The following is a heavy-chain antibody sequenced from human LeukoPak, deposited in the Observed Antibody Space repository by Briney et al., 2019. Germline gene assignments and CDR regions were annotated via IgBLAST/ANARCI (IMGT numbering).Heavy chain of an antibody. CDR2: IIPIFGTA. Sequence: SVKVSCKASGGTFSSYAISWVRQAPGQGLEWMGGIIPIFGTANYAQKFQGRVTITTDESTSTAYMGLSSLRSEDTAVYYCATTKGTTVTDMDYWGQGTLVTVSS. J-gene: IGHJ4*02. CDR1: GGTFSSYA. V-gene: IGHV1-69*05. CDR3: ATTKGTTVTDMDY. D-gene: IGHD4-11*01.